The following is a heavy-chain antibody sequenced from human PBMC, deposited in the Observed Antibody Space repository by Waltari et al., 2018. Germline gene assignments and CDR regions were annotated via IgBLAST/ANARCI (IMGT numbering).Heavy chain of an antibody. J-gene: IGHJ4*02. CDR2: ISDGGGII. V-gene: IGHV3-23*01. CDR1: FRTYG. D-gene: IGHD7-27*01. Sequence: FRTYGMNWVRQAPGKGLEWVSSISDGGGIINYADSVKGRFTISRDNSKNTVYLQMKSLRAEDTAVYYCARGSGVDYWGQGTLVTISS. CDR3: ARGSGVDY.